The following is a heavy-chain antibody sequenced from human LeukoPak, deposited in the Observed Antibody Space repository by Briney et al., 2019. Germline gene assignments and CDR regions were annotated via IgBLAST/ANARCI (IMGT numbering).Heavy chain of an antibody. V-gene: IGHV3-7*01. D-gene: IGHD3-10*01. J-gene: IGHJ4*02. Sequence: HPGGSLRLSCAASGFTFSFNWMSWVRKAPGKGLDWVANIKEDGSEKYYVDSVKGRFTISKDNAKNSLYLQMTSLRAEDTALYYCARDTHLSYAAGFDCWGQGTLVTVSS. CDR3: ARDTHLSYAAGFDC. CDR1: GFTFSFNW. CDR2: IKEDGSEK.